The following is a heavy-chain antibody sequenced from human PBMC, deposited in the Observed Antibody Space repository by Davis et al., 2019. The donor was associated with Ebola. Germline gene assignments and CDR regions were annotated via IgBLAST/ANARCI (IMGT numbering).Heavy chain of an antibody. J-gene: IGHJ3*02. Sequence: GESLKISCAASGFTFSSYWMSWVRQAPGKGLEWVANIKQDGSEKYYVDSVKGRFTISRDNAKNSLYLQMSSLRAEDTAVYYCARAQWRRDAFDIWGQGTMVTVSS. V-gene: IGHV3-7*03. CDR1: GFTFSSYW. D-gene: IGHD6-19*01. CDR2: IKQDGSEK. CDR3: ARAQWRRDAFDI.